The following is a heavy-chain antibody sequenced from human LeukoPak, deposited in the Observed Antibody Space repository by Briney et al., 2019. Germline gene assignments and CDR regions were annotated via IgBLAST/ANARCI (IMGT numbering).Heavy chain of an antibody. CDR2: ISGSGGST. D-gene: IGHD5-24*01. J-gene: IGHJ3*02. CDR1: GFTFSSYG. CDR3: AKHRDGYNRASRNDALDI. Sequence: GGTLRLSCAASGFTFSSYGMSWVRQAPGKGLEWVSAISGSGGSTYYADSVKGRFTISRDNSKNTLYLQMNSLRAEDTAVYYCAKHRDGYNRASRNDALDIWGQGTMVTVSS. V-gene: IGHV3-23*01.